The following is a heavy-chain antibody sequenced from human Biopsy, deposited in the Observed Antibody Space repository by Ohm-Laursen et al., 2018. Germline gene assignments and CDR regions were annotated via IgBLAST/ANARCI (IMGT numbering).Heavy chain of an antibody. CDR2: TNEDGSHT. CDR3: AKTGGGGSCYPH. D-gene: IGHD2-15*01. Sequence: GSLRLSCAASGFTFSRFWIHWVRQAPGKGLAWVSHTNEDGSHTDYADSVKGRFTVSRDNAKNTLYLQMNSLRAEDTAVYYCAKTGGGGSCYPHWGQGTLVTVSS. CDR1: GFTFSRFW. J-gene: IGHJ4*02. V-gene: IGHV3-74*01.